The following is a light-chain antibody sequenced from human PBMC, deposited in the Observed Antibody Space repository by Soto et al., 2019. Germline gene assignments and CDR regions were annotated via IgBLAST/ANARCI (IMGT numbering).Light chain of an antibody. CDR2: DVS. V-gene: IGLV2-8*01. J-gene: IGLJ2*01. CDR3: ASYGGSDNLI. CDR1: SSDVGGYDY. Sequence: QSALTQPASVSGSPGQSITISCTGTSSDVGGYDYVSWYQQHPDKAPKVLIYDVSQRPSGVPDRFSASKSGNTASLTVSGLQTEDEADYYCASYGGSDNLIFGGGTKLTVL.